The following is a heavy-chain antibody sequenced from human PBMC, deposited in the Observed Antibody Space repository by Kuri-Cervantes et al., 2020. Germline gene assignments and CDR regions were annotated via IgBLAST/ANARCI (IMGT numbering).Heavy chain of an antibody. CDR3: AKVESLGAYFDY. J-gene: IGHJ4*02. Sequence: GESLKISCAASGFTFSNYNINWVRQAPGKGLEWVTFIRYDGSDKYYADSVKGRFTISRDNSKNTLYLQMNSLRAEDTAMYYCAKVESLGAYFDYWGQGTLVTVSS. V-gene: IGHV3-30*02. CDR1: GFTFSNYN. D-gene: IGHD3-16*01. CDR2: IRYDGSDK.